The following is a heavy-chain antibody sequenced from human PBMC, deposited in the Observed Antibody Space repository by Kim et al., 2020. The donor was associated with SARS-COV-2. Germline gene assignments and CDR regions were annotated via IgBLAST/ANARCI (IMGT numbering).Heavy chain of an antibody. CDR1: GFTFSSYG. D-gene: IGHD6-13*01. J-gene: IGHJ4*02. CDR3: ARVGLMSAAGPLYYFDY. V-gene: IGHV3-33*01. CDR2: IWYDGSNK. Sequence: GGSLRLSCAASGFTFSSYGMHWVRQAPGKGLEWVAVIWYDGSNKYYADSVKGRFTISRDNSKNTLYLQMNSLRAEDTAVYYCARVGLMSAAGPLYYFDYWGQGTLVTVSS.